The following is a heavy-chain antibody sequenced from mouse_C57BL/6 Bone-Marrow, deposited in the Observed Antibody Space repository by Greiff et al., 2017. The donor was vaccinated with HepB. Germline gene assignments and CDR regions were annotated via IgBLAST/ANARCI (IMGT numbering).Heavy chain of an antibody. D-gene: IGHD6-5*01. Sequence: QVQLKQPGAELVRPGTSVKLSCKASGYTFTSYWMHWVKQRPGQGLEWIGVIDPSDSYTNYNQKFKGKATLTVDTSSSTAYMQLSSLTSEDSAVYYCARDMPFAYWGQGTLVTVSA. CDR1: GYTFTSYW. V-gene: IGHV1-59*01. CDR3: ARDMPFAY. CDR2: IDPSDSYT. J-gene: IGHJ3*01.